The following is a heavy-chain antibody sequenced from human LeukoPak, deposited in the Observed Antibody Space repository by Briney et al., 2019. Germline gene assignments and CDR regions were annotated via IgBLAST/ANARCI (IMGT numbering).Heavy chain of an antibody. CDR2: ISAYNGNT. D-gene: IGHD6-19*01. CDR1: GYTFTSYG. V-gene: IGHV1-18*01. CDR3: ARGGICEQWLVKLDY. Sequence: GASVKVSCKASGYTFTSYGISWVRQAPGQGLEWMGWISAYNGNTNYAQKLQGRVTMTTNTSTSTAYMELRSLRSDDTAVYYCARGGICEQWLVKLDYWGQGTLVTVSS. J-gene: IGHJ4*02.